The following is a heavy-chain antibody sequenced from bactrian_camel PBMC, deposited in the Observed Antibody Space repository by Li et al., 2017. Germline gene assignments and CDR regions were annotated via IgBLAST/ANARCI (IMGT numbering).Heavy chain of an antibody. V-gene: IGHV3-2*01. J-gene: IGHJ7*01. CDR1: GYTYSSYC. D-gene: IGHD6*01. Sequence: HVQLVESGGGLVQPGGSLRLSCAASGYTYSSYCMGWFRQAPGKGLEWVSSISSDSSATYYSDSMKGRFTISRDNAENTLYLQMNSLQSEDTALYYCATGSWYRPDGMDYWGKGTQVTVS. CDR2: ISSDSSAT.